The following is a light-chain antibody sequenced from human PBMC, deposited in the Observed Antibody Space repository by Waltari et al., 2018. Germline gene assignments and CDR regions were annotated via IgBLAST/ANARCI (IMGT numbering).Light chain of an antibody. CDR2: WAS. Sequence: DIVMTQSPDSLAVSLGERATINCKSSQSVLYSSNNKNYLAWYQQKPGQPPKVLIYWASFRESGVPDRVSGSGSETDFTLTISSLQAEDVAVYYCQQYYSTPPYTFGQGTKLEIK. V-gene: IGKV4-1*01. CDR1: QSVLYSSNNKNY. J-gene: IGKJ2*01. CDR3: QQYYSTPPYT.